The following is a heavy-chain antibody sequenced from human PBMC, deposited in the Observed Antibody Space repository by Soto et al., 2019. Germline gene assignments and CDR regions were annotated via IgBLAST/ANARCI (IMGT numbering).Heavy chain of an antibody. CDR2: IYYSGST. V-gene: IGHV4-39*01. J-gene: IGHJ4*02. CDR3: ARRESIAVAGLDY. CDR1: GGSISSSSYY. Sequence: PSETLSLTCTVSGGSISSSSYYWGWIRQPPGKGLEWIGSIYYSGSTYYNPSLKSRVTISVDTSKNQFSLKLSSVTAADTAVYYCARRESIAVAGLDYWGQGTLVTVSS. D-gene: IGHD6-19*01.